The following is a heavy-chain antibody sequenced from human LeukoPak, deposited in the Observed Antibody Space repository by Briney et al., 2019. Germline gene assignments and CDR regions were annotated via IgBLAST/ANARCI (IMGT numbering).Heavy chain of an antibody. Sequence: SETLSLTCTVSGGSISSYYWSWIRQPAGKGLEWIGRIYTSGSTNYNPSLKSRVTMSVDTSKNQFSLKLSSVTAADTAVYYCARDLHTAMADAFDIWGQGTMVTVSS. D-gene: IGHD5-18*01. J-gene: IGHJ3*02. V-gene: IGHV4-4*07. CDR2: IYTSGST. CDR3: ARDLHTAMADAFDI. CDR1: GGSISSYY.